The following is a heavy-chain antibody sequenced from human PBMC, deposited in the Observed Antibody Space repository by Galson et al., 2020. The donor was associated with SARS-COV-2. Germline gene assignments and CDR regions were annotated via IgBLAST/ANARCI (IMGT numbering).Heavy chain of an antibody. Sequence: PGGSLRLSCAASGFTSRSYWMSWVRQAPGKGLEWVANIKQDGSDRYYVDSVKGRFTISIDNAKNSLYLQMNSLRAEDTAVYYCARDQDGYNDFWGQGTLVTVSS. V-gene: IGHV3-7*01. CDR3: ARDQDGYNDF. J-gene: IGHJ4*02. CDR1: GFTSRSYW. CDR2: IKQDGSDR. D-gene: IGHD5-12*01.